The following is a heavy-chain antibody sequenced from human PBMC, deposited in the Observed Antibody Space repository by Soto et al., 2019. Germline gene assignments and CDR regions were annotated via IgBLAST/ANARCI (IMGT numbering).Heavy chain of an antibody. J-gene: IGHJ4*02. CDR1: GFTFTSSA. D-gene: IGHD3-3*01. CDR2: IVVGSGNT. Sequence: QMQLVQSGPEVKKPGTSVKVSCKASGFTFTSSAVQWVRQARGQRLEWIGWIVVGSGNTNYAQKFQEXXTXTXXMSTSTAYMELSSLRSEDTAVYYCAADKSGNGFDYWGQGTLVTVSS. CDR3: AADKSGNGFDY. V-gene: IGHV1-58*01.